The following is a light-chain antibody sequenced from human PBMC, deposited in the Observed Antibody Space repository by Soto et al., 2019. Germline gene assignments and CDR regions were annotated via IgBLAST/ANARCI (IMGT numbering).Light chain of an antibody. J-gene: IGLJ2*01. CDR1: SSNLGTNS. CDR2: RNS. Sequence: QSVLTQPPSASGAPGLRVPISCSGTSSNLGTNSVTWYQHLSGTAPKVLIYRNSQRPSGVPDRFSGSKSGTSASLAISGLQSEDEDDYYCAAWDDSLNGVVFGGGTKLTVL. V-gene: IGLV1-44*01. CDR3: AAWDDSLNGVV.